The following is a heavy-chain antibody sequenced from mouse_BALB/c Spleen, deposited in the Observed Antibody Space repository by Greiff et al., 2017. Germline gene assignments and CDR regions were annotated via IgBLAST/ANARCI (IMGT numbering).Heavy chain of an antibody. V-gene: IGHV3-2*02. Sequence: EVHLVESGPGLVKPSQSLSLTCTVTGYSITSDYAWNWIRQFPGNKLEWMGYISYSGSTSYNPSLKGRISITRDTSKNQFFLQLNSVTTEDTATYYCARAYGYYPYWYFDVWGAGTTVTVSA. CDR1: GYSITSDYA. J-gene: IGHJ1*01. CDR2: ISYSGST. D-gene: IGHD2-3*01. CDR3: ARAYGYYPYWYFDV.